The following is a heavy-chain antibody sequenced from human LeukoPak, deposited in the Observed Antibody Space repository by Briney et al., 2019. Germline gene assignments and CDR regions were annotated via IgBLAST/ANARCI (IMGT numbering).Heavy chain of an antibody. V-gene: IGHV4-30-2*01. CDR2: IYHSGST. CDR1: GGSISSGGYS. CDR3: ASVEDSSGYELNY. J-gene: IGHJ4*02. D-gene: IGHD3-22*01. Sequence: SETLSLTCAVSGGSISSGGYSWSWIRQPPGKGLEWIGYIYHSGSTYYNPSLKSRVTISVDRSKNQFSLKLSSVTAADTAVYYCASVEDSSGYELNYWGQGTLVTVSS.